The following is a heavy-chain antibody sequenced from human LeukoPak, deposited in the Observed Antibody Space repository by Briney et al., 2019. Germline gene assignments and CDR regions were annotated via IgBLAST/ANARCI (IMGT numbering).Heavy chain of an antibody. CDR2: NSGSGAST. D-gene: IGHD3-16*02. V-gene: IGHV3-23*01. CDR3: AKDRPPFHMITFGGVIVRNNWFDP. J-gene: IGHJ5*02. CDR1: GFTFSCYA. Sequence: GGSQRLSCAASGFTFSCYAMSSVRQAPGKGLEWVSANSGSGASTYYADSVKGRFTISRDNSKNTLYLQINSLRAEDTAVYYCAKDRPPFHMITFGGVIVRNNWFDPWGQGTLVTVSS.